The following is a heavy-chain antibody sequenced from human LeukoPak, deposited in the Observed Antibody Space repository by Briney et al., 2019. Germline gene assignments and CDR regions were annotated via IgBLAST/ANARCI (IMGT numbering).Heavy chain of an antibody. J-gene: IGHJ4*02. CDR3: ATRRVGATRIDY. D-gene: IGHD1-26*01. CDR2: ISGSSGST. Sequence: PGGSLRLSCAASGFTFSSYAMSWVRQAPGKGLEWVSAISGSSGSTYYADSVKGRFTISRDNSKNTLYLQMNSLRAEDTAVYYCATRRVGATRIDYWGQGTLVTVSS. V-gene: IGHV3-23*01. CDR1: GFTFSSYA.